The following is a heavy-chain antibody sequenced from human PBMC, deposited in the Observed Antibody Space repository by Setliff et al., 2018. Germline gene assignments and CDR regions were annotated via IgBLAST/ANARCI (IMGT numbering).Heavy chain of an antibody. D-gene: IGHD1-1*01. J-gene: IGHJ5*02. V-gene: IGHV4-4*08. CDR2: IYTGGST. CDR1: GVSVSRHY. CDR3: ARDVWGAGTGWDDP. Sequence: SETLSLTCIVSGVSVSRHYWSWIRQPPGTTLEWIGYIYTGGSTTYNPSLKSRVTLSLDTSKNHLSLNLTSVPAADTAVYYCARDVWGAGTGWDDPWGLGIRVTV.